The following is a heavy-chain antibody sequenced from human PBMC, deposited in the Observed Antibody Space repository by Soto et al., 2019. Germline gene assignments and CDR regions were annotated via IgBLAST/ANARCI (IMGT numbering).Heavy chain of an antibody. D-gene: IGHD2-8*01. V-gene: IGHV3-21*01. CDR1: GFSFNSFN. Sequence: GGSLRLSCLASGFSFNSFNMNWIRRAPGRGLEWVASISVSGDNIYYGDSMQGRFTISRDNSKRSVFLDLNSLRVEDTAVYYCARDLGLLKSMFDYWGQGTLVTV. J-gene: IGHJ4*02. CDR2: ISVSGDNI. CDR3: ARDLGLLKSMFDY.